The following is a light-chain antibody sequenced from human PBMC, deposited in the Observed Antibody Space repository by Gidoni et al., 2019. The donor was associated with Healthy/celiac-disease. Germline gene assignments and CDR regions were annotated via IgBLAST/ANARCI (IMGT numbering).Light chain of an antibody. Sequence: EIVLTQSPGTLSLSPGARATLSCRASQSVSSSDLAWYQQKPGQAPRLLIYGSSSRATGIPDRFSGSGSGTDFTLTISRLEPDDFAVYYCQQFRDTFGQGTKLEIK. V-gene: IGKV3-20*01. J-gene: IGKJ2*01. CDR3: QQFRDT. CDR2: GSS. CDR1: QSVSSSD.